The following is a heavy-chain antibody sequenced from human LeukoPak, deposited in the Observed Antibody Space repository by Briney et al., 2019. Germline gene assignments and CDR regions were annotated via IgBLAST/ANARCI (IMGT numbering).Heavy chain of an antibody. CDR3: ARHHYCTNGVCPRYYFDY. D-gene: IGHD2-8*01. J-gene: IGHJ4*02. CDR2: IIPIFGTA. CDR1: GGTFSSYA. Sequence: ASVKVSCKASGGTFSSYAISWVRQAPGQGLEWMGGIIPIFGTANYAQKFQGRVTITTDESTSTAYMELSSLRSEVTAVYYCARHHYCTNGVCPRYYFDYWGQGTLVTVSS. V-gene: IGHV1-69*05.